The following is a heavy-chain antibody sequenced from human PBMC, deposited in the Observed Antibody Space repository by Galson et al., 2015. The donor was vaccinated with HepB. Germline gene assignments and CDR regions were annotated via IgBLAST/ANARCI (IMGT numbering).Heavy chain of an antibody. CDR1: GFTFSSYS. J-gene: IGHJ3*02. CDR3: ARGPYYYDSSGYYALWDKDAFDI. V-gene: IGHV3-48*01. CDR2: ISSSSSTI. Sequence: SLRLSCAASGFTFSSYSMNWVRQAPGKGLEWVSYISSSSSTIYYADSVKGRFTISRDNAKNSLYLQMNSLRAEDTAVYYCARGPYYYDSSGYYALWDKDAFDIWGQGTMVTVSS. D-gene: IGHD3-22*01.